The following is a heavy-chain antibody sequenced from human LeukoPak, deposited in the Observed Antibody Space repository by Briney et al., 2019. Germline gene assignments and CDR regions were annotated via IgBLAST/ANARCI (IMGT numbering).Heavy chain of an antibody. CDR1: GFTFSNYW. CDR3: ARRPFGADY. D-gene: IGHD3-10*01. J-gene: IGHJ4*02. CDR2: IKEDGTEK. Sequence: GGSLRLSCAASGFTFSNYWMDWVRQPPGKGLQWVANIKEDGTEKYYVDSVKGRFTISRDNAKNSVYLQMNSLRVEDMAVYYCARRPFGADYWGQGTLVTVSS. V-gene: IGHV3-7*01.